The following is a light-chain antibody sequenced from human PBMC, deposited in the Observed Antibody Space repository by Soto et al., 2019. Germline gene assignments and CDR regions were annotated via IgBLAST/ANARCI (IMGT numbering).Light chain of an antibody. CDR1: QSVSSSY. J-gene: IGKJ1*01. Sequence: EIVLTQSPGTLSLSPGERATLSCRASQSVSSSYLAWHQQKPGQAPRPLIYGASSRAIGIPGRFSGSGSGTDFTLTISRLEPEDFAVYYCQQYGSSPWTFGQGTKVEIK. V-gene: IGKV3-20*01. CDR3: QQYGSSPWT. CDR2: GAS.